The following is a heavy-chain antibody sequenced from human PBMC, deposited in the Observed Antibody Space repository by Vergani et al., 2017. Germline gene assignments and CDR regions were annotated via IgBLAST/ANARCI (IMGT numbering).Heavy chain of an antibody. V-gene: IGHV1-18*01. CDR2: ISAYNGNT. Sequence: QVQLVQSGAEVKKPGSSVKVSCKASGGTFSSYAISWVRQAPGQGLEWMGWISAYNGNTNYAQKLQGRVTMTTDTSTSTAYMELRSLRSDDTAVYYCARDFLGIAARPSPGDAFDIWGQGTMVTVSS. CDR1: GGTFSSYA. D-gene: IGHD6-6*01. CDR3: ARDFLGIAARPSPGDAFDI. J-gene: IGHJ3*02.